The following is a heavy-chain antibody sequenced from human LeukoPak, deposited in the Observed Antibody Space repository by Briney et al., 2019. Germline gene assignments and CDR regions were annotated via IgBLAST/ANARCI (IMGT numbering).Heavy chain of an antibody. V-gene: IGHV3-74*01. Sequence: GGSLRLSCEGSTFTFSTDWMHWVRQVPGKGLVWVSYINGDGSSSNYADSVKGRLTISRDNAKNTLYLQMNSLRAEDTAVYYCATGSGTYYDSWGQGTLVTVSS. CDR2: INGDGSSS. D-gene: IGHD3-10*01. CDR3: ATGSGTYYDS. J-gene: IGHJ4*02. CDR1: TFTFSTDW.